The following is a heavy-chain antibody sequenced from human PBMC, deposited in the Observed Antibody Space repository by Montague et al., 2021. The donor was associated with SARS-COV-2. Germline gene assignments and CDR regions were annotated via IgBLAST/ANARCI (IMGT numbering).Heavy chain of an antibody. J-gene: IGHJ4*02. CDR2: INQGGST. V-gene: IGHV4-34*01. CDR1: GASLSGYD. Sequence: ETLSLTCAVDGASLSGYDWSWIRQPPGKGLEWIGEINQGGSTKYNPSLKGRVSISVDTSKNQFSLKLNSVTAADTAVYYCARGQGEITMIVVVLTAAAHYFDYWGQGTLVTVSP. CDR3: ARGQGEITMIVVVLTAAAHYFDY. D-gene: IGHD3-22*01.